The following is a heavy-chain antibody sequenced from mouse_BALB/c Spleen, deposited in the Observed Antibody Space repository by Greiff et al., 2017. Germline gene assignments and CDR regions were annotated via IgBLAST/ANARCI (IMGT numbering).Heavy chain of an antibody. J-gene: IGHJ4*01. CDR2: ISDGGSYT. V-gene: IGHV5-4*02. Sequence: EVHLVESGGGLVKPGGSLKLSCAASGFTFSDYYMYWVRQTPEKRLEWVATISDGGSYTYYPDSVKGRFTISRDNAKNNLYLQMSSLKSEDTAMYYCARRAGLLWAMDYWGQGTSVTVSS. CDR1: GFTFSDYY. D-gene: IGHD6-1*01. CDR3: ARRAGLLWAMDY.